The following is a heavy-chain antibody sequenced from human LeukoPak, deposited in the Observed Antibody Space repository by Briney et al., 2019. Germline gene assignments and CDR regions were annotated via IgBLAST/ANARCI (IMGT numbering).Heavy chain of an antibody. CDR1: GGSISSGGYS. CDR3: ARGLSYYDSSGYRGDAFDI. Sequence: PSETLSLTCAVSGGSISSGGYSWSWIRKPPGKGLEWIGYIYHSGSTYYNPSLKSRVTIPVDRSKNQFSLKLSSVTAADTAVYYCARGLSYYDSSGYRGDAFDIWGQGTMVTVSS. CDR2: IYHSGST. D-gene: IGHD3-22*01. J-gene: IGHJ3*02. V-gene: IGHV4-30-2*01.